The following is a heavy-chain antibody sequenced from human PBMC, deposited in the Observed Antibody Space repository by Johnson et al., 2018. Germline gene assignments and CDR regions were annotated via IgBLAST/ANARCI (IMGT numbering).Heavy chain of an antibody. CDR2: IYSGGST. Sequence: VQLVQSGGALIQPGGSLRLSCAASGFTVSRNNISWVRQAPGKGLEWVSHIYSGGSTYYVDSVKGRFTIPRDDSKNTLYLQMNSLKTEDTAVYYCTTDIHYYDSSGNAFDIWGQGTMVTVSS. J-gene: IGHJ3*02. D-gene: IGHD3-22*01. CDR1: GFTVSRNN. CDR3: TTDIHYYDSSGNAFDI. V-gene: IGHV3-53*01.